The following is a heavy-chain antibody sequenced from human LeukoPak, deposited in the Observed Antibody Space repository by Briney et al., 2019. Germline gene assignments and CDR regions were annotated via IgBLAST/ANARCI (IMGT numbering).Heavy chain of an antibody. CDR1: SGSISSYY. Sequence: SETLSLTCTVSSGSISSYYWSWIRQPAGKGLEWIGRILTSGSTNYNPSLQSRVTMSVDTSKNQFSLKLSSVTAADTAVYYCARGITVWGWFDPWGQGTLVTVSS. V-gene: IGHV4-4*07. CDR3: ARGITVWGWFDP. CDR2: ILTSGST. J-gene: IGHJ5*02. D-gene: IGHD3-16*01.